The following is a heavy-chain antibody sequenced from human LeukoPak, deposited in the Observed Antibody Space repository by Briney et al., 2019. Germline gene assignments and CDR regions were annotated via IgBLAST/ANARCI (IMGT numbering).Heavy chain of an antibody. CDR2: INPNSGGT. CDR1: GFTFSSYG. CDR3: ARADIMITP. D-gene: IGHD3-16*01. V-gene: IGHV1-2*02. J-gene: IGHJ5*02. Sequence: GGSLRLSCAASGFTFSSYGMHWVRQAPGQGLEWMGWINPNSGGTNYAQKFQGRVTMTRDTSISTAYMELSRLRSDDTAVYYCARADIMITPWGQGTLVTVSS.